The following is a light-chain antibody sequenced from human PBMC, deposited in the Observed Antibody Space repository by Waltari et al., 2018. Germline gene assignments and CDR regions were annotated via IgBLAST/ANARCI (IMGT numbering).Light chain of an antibody. J-gene: IGKJ1*01. Sequence: EIVLTQSPATLSLSPGERATLSCRASQSVGTYLAWYQQKPGQAPRLLIYDASNRATGIPARFSGSGSGTDFTLTISSLEPEDFAVYYCQQRSNWPWTFGQGTNMEIK. V-gene: IGKV3-11*01. CDR1: QSVGTY. CDR2: DAS. CDR3: QQRSNWPWT.